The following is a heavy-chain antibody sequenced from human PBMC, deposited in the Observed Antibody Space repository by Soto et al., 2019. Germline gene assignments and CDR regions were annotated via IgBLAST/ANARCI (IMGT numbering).Heavy chain of an antibody. J-gene: IGHJ4*02. CDR3: ARDYGDYRNLYYFDY. D-gene: IGHD4-17*01. Sequence: GGSLRLSCAASGFTFSSYGMHWVRQAPGKGLEWVAVIWYDGSNKYYADSVKGRFTISRDNSKNTLYLQMNSLRAEDTAVYYCARDYGDYRNLYYFDYRGQGTLVTVSS. CDR2: IWYDGSNK. V-gene: IGHV3-33*01. CDR1: GFTFSSYG.